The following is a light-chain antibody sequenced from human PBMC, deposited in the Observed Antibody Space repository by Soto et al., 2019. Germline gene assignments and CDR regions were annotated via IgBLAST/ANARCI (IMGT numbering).Light chain of an antibody. CDR3: QHHHTYPFT. Sequence: DIQMTQSPSTLSASVGDRVTIACRASQTILSWLAWYQQKPGKAPKLLIYRASNLENGVPSRFSGSGSGTDFTLTISSLQPDDFATYYCQHHHTYPFTFGGGTKIDIK. CDR2: RAS. J-gene: IGKJ4*01. V-gene: IGKV1-5*03. CDR1: QTILSW.